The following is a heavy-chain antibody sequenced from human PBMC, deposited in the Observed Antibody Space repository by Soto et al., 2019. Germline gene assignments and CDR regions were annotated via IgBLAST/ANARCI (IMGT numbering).Heavy chain of an antibody. V-gene: IGHV4-59*01. CDR3: ARDRPARASGYPLSPPYYYYVMDV. J-gene: IGHJ6*02. CDR1: GASISSYC. CDR2: IYYNGST. Sequence: QVQLQESAPGLVKPSETLSLTCTVSGASISSYCWSWIRQPPGKGMEWIGYIYYNGSTNYNPALKSRVTISVDTSKNQFSLKLSSVTAADTAVYYCARDRPARASGYPLSPPYYYYVMDVWGQGTTVTVSS. D-gene: IGHD5-12*01.